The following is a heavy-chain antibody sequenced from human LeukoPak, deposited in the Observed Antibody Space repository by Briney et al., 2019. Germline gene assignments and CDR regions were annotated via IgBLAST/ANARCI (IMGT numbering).Heavy chain of an antibody. D-gene: IGHD5-18*01. J-gene: IGHJ4*02. CDR2: IIPILGIA. CDR1: GGTFSSYA. Sequence: VASVKVSCKASGGTFSSYAISWVRQAPGQGLEWMGRIIPILGIANYAQKFQGRVTITADKSTSTAYMELSSLRSEDTAVYYCARDGGDTAMVYYFDYWGQGTLVTVSS. CDR3: ARDGGDTAMVYYFDY. V-gene: IGHV1-69*04.